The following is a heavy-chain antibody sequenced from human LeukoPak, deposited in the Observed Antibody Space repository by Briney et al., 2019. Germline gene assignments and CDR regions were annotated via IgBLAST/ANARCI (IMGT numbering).Heavy chain of an antibody. CDR1: GYSISSGYY. Sequence: SETLSLTCTVSGYSISSGYYWGWIRQPPGKGLEWIGSIYHSGSTYCNPSLKSRVTISVDTSKNQFSLKLSSVTAADTAVYYCARVVYSGYDFRGAMDVWGKGTTVTVSS. CDR2: IYHSGST. V-gene: IGHV4-38-2*02. D-gene: IGHD5-12*01. J-gene: IGHJ6*03. CDR3: ARVVYSGYDFRGAMDV.